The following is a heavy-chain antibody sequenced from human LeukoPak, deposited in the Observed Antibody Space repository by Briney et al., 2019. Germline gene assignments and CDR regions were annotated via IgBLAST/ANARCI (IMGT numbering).Heavy chain of an antibody. CDR1: GGSFSGYY. Sequence: SETLSLTCAVYGGSFSGYYWSWIRQPPGKGLEWIGEINHSGSTNYNPSLKSRVTISVDTSKDQFPLKLSSVTAADTAVYYCARVYCSSTSCYSWFDPWGQGTLVTVSS. J-gene: IGHJ5*02. CDR2: INHSGST. CDR3: ARVYCSSTSCYSWFDP. D-gene: IGHD2-2*01. V-gene: IGHV4-34*01.